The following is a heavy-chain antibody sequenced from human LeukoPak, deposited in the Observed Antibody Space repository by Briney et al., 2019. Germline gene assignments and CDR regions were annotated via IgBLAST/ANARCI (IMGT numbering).Heavy chain of an antibody. CDR3: TTNPSTYDSRPRGY. D-gene: IGHD3-22*01. V-gene: IGHV3-15*01. CDR2: IKSKTDGGTT. CDR1: RFTFSSYA. J-gene: IGHJ4*02. Sequence: GGSLRLSCAASRFTFSSYAMSWVRQAPGKGLEWVGRIKSKTDGGTTDYAAPVKGRFTISRDDSKNTLYLQMNSLKTEDTAVYYCTTNPSTYDSRPRGYWGQGTLVTVSS.